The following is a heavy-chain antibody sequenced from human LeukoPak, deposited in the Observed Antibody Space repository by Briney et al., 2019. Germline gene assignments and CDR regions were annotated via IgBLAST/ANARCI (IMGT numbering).Heavy chain of an antibody. J-gene: IGHJ4*02. CDR1: GFTFSSYD. V-gene: IGHV3-48*03. CDR2: ISSSGSSI. CDR3: ARVTRRRDGYNYGDY. D-gene: IGHD5-24*01. Sequence: PGGSLRLSCAASGFTFSSYDMNWVRQAPGKGLEWVSYISSSGSSIYYADSVKGRFTISRDNAKNSLYLQMNSLRAEDTAVYYCARVTRRRDGYNYGDYWGQGTLVTVSS.